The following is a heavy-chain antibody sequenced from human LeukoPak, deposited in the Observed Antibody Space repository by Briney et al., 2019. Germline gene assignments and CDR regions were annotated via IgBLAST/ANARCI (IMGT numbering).Heavy chain of an antibody. CDR2: ISYDGSNK. CDR1: GFTFSSYA. Sequence: PGRSLRLSCAASGFTFSSYAMHWVRQAPGKGLEWVAVISYDGSNKYYADSVKGRFTISRDNSRNTLYLQMNSLRAEDTAVYYCARDRYGSGSYGGFYYYYYGMDVWGQGTTVTVSS. J-gene: IGHJ6*02. D-gene: IGHD3-10*01. CDR3: ARDRYGSGSYGGFYYYYYGMDV. V-gene: IGHV3-30*04.